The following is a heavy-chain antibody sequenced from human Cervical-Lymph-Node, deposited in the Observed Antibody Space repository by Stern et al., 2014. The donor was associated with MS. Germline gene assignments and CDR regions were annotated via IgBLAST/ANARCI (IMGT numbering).Heavy chain of an antibody. CDR1: GFILNTYG. V-gene: IGHV3-33*01. CDR2: IWHDGSNK. D-gene: IGHD3-22*01. CDR3: ARDEYDSSGYFYY. J-gene: IGHJ4*02. Sequence: QVQLVESGGGVVQPGRSLRLSCAASGFILNTYGMHWFRQAPGKGLEWVAMIWHDGSNKLYADSVEGRFTISRDTSKNTVFLHMTSLRAEDTAVYYCARDEYDSSGYFYYWGLGTLLTVSS.